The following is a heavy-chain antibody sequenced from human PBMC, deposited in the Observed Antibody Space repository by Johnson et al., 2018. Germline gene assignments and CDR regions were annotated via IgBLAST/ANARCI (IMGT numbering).Heavy chain of an antibody. CDR1: GFTFRYYG. D-gene: IGHD3-22*01. V-gene: IGHV3-30*18. Sequence: VQLVESGGGVVQPGRSLRLSCAASGFTFRYYGMHWVRQAPGKGLEWLAAVSYDGDNQSYADSVKGRFTISKDNSKNTLYLQMNSLRTEDTAVYYCAKLYHYDSSGYYYEDAFDIWGQGTLVTVSP. CDR2: VSYDGDNQ. J-gene: IGHJ3*02. CDR3: AKLYHYDSSGYYYEDAFDI.